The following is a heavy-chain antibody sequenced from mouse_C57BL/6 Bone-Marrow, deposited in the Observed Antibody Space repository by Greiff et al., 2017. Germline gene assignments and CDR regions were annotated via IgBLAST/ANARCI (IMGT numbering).Heavy chain of an antibody. J-gene: IGHJ4*01. CDR1: GFSLTRYG. V-gene: IGHV2-9*01. CDR3: AHIITTPYYAMDY. CDR2: IWGGGST. Sequence: VHLVESGPGLVAPSQSLSITCTVSGFSLTRYGVDWVRQPPGKGLEWLGVIWGGGSTNYNSALMSRLSISKDNSKSQVFLKMNSLQTDDTAMYYCAHIITTPYYAMDYWGQGASVTASS. D-gene: IGHD2-4*01.